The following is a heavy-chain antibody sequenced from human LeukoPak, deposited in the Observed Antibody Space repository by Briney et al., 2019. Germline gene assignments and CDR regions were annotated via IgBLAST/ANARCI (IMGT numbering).Heavy chain of an antibody. CDR1: GFTFDDYA. V-gene: IGHV3-20*04. D-gene: IGHD6-19*01. J-gene: IGHJ4*02. CDR3: ARDSPYSSGWYYFDY. CDR2: INWNGGST. Sequence: PGGSLRLSCAASGFTFDDYAMSWVRQAPGKGLEWVSGINWNGGSTSYADSVKGRFTISRDNAKNSLYLQLNSLRAEDTAVYYCARDSPYSSGWYYFDYWGQGTLVTVSS.